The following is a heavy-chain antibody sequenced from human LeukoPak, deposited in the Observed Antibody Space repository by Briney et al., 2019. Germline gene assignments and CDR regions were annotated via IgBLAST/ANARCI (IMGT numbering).Heavy chain of an antibody. J-gene: IGHJ3*02. CDR1: GFTFDDYA. Sequence: PGGSLRLSCAASGFTFDDYAMHWVRQAPGKGLEWVSGISWNRGSIGYADSVKGRFTISRDNAKNSVHLQMNGLRAEDTAVYYCARETLGVAAFDIWGQGTMVTVSS. CDR2: ISWNRGSI. D-gene: IGHD3-16*01. CDR3: ARETLGVAAFDI. V-gene: IGHV3-9*01.